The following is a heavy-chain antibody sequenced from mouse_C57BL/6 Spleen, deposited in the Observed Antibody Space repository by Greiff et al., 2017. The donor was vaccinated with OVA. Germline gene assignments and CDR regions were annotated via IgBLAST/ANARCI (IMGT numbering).Heavy chain of an antibody. D-gene: IGHD1-1*01. Sequence: VQLQQSGPELVKPGASVKISCKASGYAFSSSWMNWVKQRPGKGLEWIGRIYPGDGDTNYNGKFKGKATLTADKSSSTAYMQLSSLTSEDSAVYFCARGPVDYAMDYWGQGTSVTVSS. CDR2: IYPGDGDT. J-gene: IGHJ4*01. CDR3: ARGPVDYAMDY. V-gene: IGHV1-82*01. CDR1: GYAFSSSW.